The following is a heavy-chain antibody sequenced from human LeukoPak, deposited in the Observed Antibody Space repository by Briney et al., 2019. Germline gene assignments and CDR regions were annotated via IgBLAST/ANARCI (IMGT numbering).Heavy chain of an antibody. CDR3: AIVRYSSGWYNGEEFDY. J-gene: IGHJ4*02. CDR1: GYTFTGYY. CDR2: INPNSGGT. D-gene: IGHD6-19*01. V-gene: IGHV1-2*02. Sequence: ASVKVSCKASGYTFTGYYMHWVRQAPGQGLEWMGWINPNSGGTNYAQQFQGRVTMTRDTSISSAYMQMSRLRSDDTAEYYCAIVRYSSGWYNGEEFDYWGEGTLVTVSS.